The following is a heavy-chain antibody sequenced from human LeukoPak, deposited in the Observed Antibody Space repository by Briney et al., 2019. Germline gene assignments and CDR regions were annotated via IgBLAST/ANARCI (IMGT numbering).Heavy chain of an antibody. CDR1: GSMFSSYW. CDR2: INQDGSIR. J-gene: IGHJ4*02. V-gene: IGHV3-7*01. Sequence: GGSLRLSCAASGSMFSSYWMTWVRQAPGKGLEWVANINQDGSIRYYVGSVQGRFTISRDNAKNSLYLQMYSLRAEDTAVYYCARTNAWHPGDYWGQGTLVTVPS. D-gene: IGHD2-2*01. CDR3: ARTNAWHPGDY.